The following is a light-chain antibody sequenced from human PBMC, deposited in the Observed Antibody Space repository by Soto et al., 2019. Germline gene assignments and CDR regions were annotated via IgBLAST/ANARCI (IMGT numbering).Light chain of an antibody. J-gene: IGLJ1*01. CDR3: SSYTSSRYV. Sequence: QSVLTQPASVSGSPGQSITISCTGTSSDVGGYNYVSWYQQHPGKAPKLMIYDVSNRPSGVSNRFSGSKSGNTASLTISGLQAEDEADYYCSSYTSSRYVFVTGSMVTVL. V-gene: IGLV2-14*01. CDR1: SSDVGGYNY. CDR2: DVS.